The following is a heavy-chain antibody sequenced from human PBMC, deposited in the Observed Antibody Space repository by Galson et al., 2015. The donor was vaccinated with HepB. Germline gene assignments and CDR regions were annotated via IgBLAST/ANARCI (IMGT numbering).Heavy chain of an antibody. J-gene: IGHJ3*02. Sequence: SLRLSCAASGFTFSSYDMHWVRQATGKGLEWVSAIGTAGDTYYPGSVKGRFTISRENAKNSLYLQMNSLRAGDTAVYYCARGGTAMAKGDAFDIWGQGTMVTVSS. CDR1: GFTFSSYD. D-gene: IGHD5-18*01. V-gene: IGHV3-13*01. CDR2: IGTAGDT. CDR3: ARGGTAMAKGDAFDI.